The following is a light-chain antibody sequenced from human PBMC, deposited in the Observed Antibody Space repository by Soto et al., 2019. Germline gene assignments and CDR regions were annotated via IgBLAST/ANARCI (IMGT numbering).Light chain of an antibody. V-gene: IGKV3-11*01. CDR3: QQRSNWPRT. J-gene: IGKJ2*01. CDR2: DAS. Sequence: EIVLTQSPATLSLSPGDTATLSCRASQSVSSYLAWYQQKPGQAPRLLIDDASNRATGIPARFSGSGSGTDFTLTIGSLEPEDFAVYYCQQRSNWPRTFGQGTKVEIK. CDR1: QSVSSY.